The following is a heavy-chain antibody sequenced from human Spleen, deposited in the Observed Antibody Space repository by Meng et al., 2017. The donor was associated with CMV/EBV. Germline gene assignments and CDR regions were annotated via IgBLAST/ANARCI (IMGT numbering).Heavy chain of an antibody. CDR1: GGSISNYY. Sequence: GSLRLSCTVSGGSISNYYWGWIRRPPGKGLEWIGCIYYDGSTNYNPSLKSRVTISLDTSKNQFSLKLTSVTAADTAMYYCARTKYYDFWSGYYPLLDASDIWGQGTMVTVSS. J-gene: IGHJ3*02. CDR3: ARTKYYDFWSGYYPLLDASDI. V-gene: IGHV4-59*01. CDR2: IYYDGST. D-gene: IGHD3-3*01.